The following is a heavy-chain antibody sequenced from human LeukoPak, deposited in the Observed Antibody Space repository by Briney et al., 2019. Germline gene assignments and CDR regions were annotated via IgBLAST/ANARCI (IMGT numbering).Heavy chain of an antibody. D-gene: IGHD3-10*01. V-gene: IGHV3-23*01. J-gene: IGHJ4*02. CDR3: VTARGPYYFDY. Sequence: GGSLRLSCAASGFTFSSYAMSWVRQAPGKGLEWVSAIRGSGGSTYYADSVKGRFSISRDNSKNTLYLQMNSLSAEDTAVYYCVTARGPYYFDYWGQGTLVTVSS. CDR1: GFTFSSYA. CDR2: IRGSGGST.